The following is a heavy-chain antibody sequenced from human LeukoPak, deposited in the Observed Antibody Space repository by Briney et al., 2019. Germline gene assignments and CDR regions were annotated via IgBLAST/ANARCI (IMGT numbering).Heavy chain of an antibody. D-gene: IGHD6-13*01. J-gene: IGHJ6*03. CDR3: ARQDSSSWGYYYYYMDV. Sequence: SETLSLTCTVSGGSISSSSYYWGWIRQPPGKGLEWIGSIYYSGSTYYNPSLKSRVTISVDTSKNQFSLKLSSVTAADTAVYYCARQDSSSWGYYYYYMDVWGNGTTVTISS. CDR1: GGSISSSSYY. V-gene: IGHV4-39*01. CDR2: IYYSGST.